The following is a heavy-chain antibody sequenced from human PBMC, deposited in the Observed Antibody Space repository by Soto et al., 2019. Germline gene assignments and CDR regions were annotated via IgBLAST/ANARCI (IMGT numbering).Heavy chain of an antibody. Sequence: QITLKESGPTLVKPTQTLTLTCTFSGFSLSTSGVGVGWIRQPPGKTLECLSLIYWDDDKRYSPSLKSRLTITKDTSKNQVVLTITNMDPVDTATYYCAHRRSYCSGGSCYSGFDYWGQGTLVTVSS. V-gene: IGHV2-5*02. J-gene: IGHJ4*02. CDR1: GFSLSTSGVG. D-gene: IGHD2-15*01. CDR2: IYWDDDK. CDR3: AHRRSYCSGGSCYSGFDY.